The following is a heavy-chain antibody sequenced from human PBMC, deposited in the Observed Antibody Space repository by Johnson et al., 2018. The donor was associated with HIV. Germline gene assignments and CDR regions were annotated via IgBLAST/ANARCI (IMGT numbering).Heavy chain of an antibody. J-gene: IGHJ3*02. D-gene: IGHD1-26*01. CDR2: IYSGGNT. Sequence: QVQLVESGGGVVQPGKSLTLSCVGSGLSFSNFGIHWVRQAPGKGLEWVSIIYSGGNTYYADSVKGRFTISRDNSKNTLYLQMNSLRAEDMAVYYCAGLGGSHDAFDIWGQGTMVTVSS. V-gene: IGHV3-NL1*01. CDR1: GLSFSNFG. CDR3: AGLGGSHDAFDI.